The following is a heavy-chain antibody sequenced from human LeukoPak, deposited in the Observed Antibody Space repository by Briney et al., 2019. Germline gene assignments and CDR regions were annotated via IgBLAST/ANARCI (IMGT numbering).Heavy chain of an antibody. CDR3: ARRAGAYSHPYDY. CDR1: GYSFTNYD. V-gene: IGHV1-8*03. Sequence: ASVKVSCKASGYSFTNYDINWVRQATGQGLEWMGWMNPNSGITAYAQKFQGRVTIIRNTSISTAYMELSSLRSEDTAVYYCARRAGAYSHPYDYWGQGTLVTVSS. J-gene: IGHJ4*02. D-gene: IGHD4/OR15-4a*01. CDR2: MNPNSGIT.